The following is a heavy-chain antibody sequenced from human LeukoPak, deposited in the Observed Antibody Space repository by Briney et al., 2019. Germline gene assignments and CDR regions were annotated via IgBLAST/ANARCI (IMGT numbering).Heavy chain of an antibody. D-gene: IGHD2-15*01. J-gene: IGHJ5*02. CDR3: ASRGSLPYNWFDP. CDR1: GFTFSTYG. V-gene: IGHV3-23*01. CDR2: ISGSGGST. Sequence: GGSLRLSCAASGFTFSTYGMSWVRQAPGKGLEWVSSISGSGGSTYSADSVKGRFTISRDNSKNTLYLQMNSLRAEDTAVYYCASRGSLPYNWFDPWGQGTLVTVSS.